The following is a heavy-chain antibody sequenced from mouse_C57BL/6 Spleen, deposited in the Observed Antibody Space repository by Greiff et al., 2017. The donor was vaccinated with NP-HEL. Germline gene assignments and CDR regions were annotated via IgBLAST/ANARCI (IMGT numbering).Heavy chain of an antibody. CDR3: ARLGPFYYGRGDYAMDY. CDR2: IDPNSGGT. D-gene: IGHD2-1*01. V-gene: IGHV1-72*01. Sequence: VQLQQPGAELVKPGASVKLSCKASGYTFTSYWMHWVKQRPGRGLEWIGRIDPNSGGTKYNEKFKSKATLTVDKPSSPAYMQLSSLTSEDSAVYDCARLGPFYYGRGDYAMDYWGQGTSVTVSS. J-gene: IGHJ4*01. CDR1: GYTFTSYW.